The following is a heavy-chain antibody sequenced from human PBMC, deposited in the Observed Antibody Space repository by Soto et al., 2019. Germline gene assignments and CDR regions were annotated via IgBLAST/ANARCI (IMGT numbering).Heavy chain of an antibody. CDR3: ARWHYGYHFDL. D-gene: IGHD4-17*01. V-gene: IGHV1-2*02. Sequence: ASVKVSCNTSGYTFTDYKIHWVLQSPGQGLEGMGWIDANSADTKYAQSFRGRVTMTRDTSIRTAYMELSSLISDHTAVYYCARWHYGYHFDLWGQGTLVSVSS. CDR2: IDANSADT. CDR1: GYTFTDYK. J-gene: IGHJ4*02.